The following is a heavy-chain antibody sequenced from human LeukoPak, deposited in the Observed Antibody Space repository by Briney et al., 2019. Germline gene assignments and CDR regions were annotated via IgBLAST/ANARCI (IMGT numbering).Heavy chain of an antibody. J-gene: IGHJ4*02. Sequence: GGSLRLSCAASGFTFGSYWMQWVRQAPGKGLVWVSHINNDEISTTYEDSVKGRFTISRDNAENTLYLQMNSLRAEDTAVYYCARGGSYGTLDYWGQGTLVTVSS. CDR2: INNDEIST. CDR3: ARGGSYGTLDY. V-gene: IGHV3-74*01. CDR1: GFTFGSYW. D-gene: IGHD5-18*01.